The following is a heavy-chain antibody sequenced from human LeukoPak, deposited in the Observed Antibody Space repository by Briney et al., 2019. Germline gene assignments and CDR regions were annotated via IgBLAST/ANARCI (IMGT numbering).Heavy chain of an antibody. D-gene: IGHD1-26*01. J-gene: IGHJ4*02. V-gene: IGHV4-59*01. CDR3: ARGQGGNYYLNYFDY. Sequence: SETLSLTCTVSSGSISSYYWSWVRQPPGKGLEWIGYIFYSGSTNYNPSLKSRVTFSVDTSRNQFSLKLTSVTAADTALYYCARGQGGNYYLNYFDYWGQGALVTVSS. CDR1: SGSISSYY. CDR2: IFYSGST.